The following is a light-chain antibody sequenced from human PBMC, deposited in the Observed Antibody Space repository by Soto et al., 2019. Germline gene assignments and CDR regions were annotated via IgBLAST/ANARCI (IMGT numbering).Light chain of an antibody. V-gene: IGKV1-39*01. CDR3: QQSFRSPIN. J-gene: IGKJ5*01. Sequence: DIQMTQSPSSLSASVGDTFTMTCRASQSIALSVNCYQQKPGKAPKLLIYVAFTLESGVPSRFSGSGSGTEFTLTIRSLQPEDFATYYCQQSFRSPINFGHGTRLEIK. CDR2: VAF. CDR1: QSIALS.